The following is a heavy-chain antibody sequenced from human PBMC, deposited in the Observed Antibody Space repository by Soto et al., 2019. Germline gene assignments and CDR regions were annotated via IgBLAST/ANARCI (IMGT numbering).Heavy chain of an antibody. V-gene: IGHV3-7*01. D-gene: IGHD6-19*01. CDR2: INPDESVK. Sequence: GGSLRLSCAGSGFTFSRFCMGWVRQTPGKGLEWVANINPDESVKYYVDSVKGRFTISRDNARNTLYLQMTSLRAEDTAVYFCTREQSWGQGTLVTVSS. CDR1: GFTFSRFC. J-gene: IGHJ5*02. CDR3: TREQS.